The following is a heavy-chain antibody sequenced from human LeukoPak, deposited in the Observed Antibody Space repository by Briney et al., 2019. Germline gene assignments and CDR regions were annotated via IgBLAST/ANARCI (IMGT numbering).Heavy chain of an antibody. J-gene: IGHJ4*02. CDR3: ARDSDGYGPDY. D-gene: IGHD2-21*02. CDR2: ISCDGSNK. CDR1: GFTFSSYA. V-gene: IGHV3-30-3*01. Sequence: PGGSLRLSCAASGFTFSSYAMHWVRQAPGKGLEWVAVISCDGSNKYYADSVRGRFTISRDNSKNTLYLQMNSLRAEDTAVYYCARDSDGYGPDYWGQGTLVTVSS.